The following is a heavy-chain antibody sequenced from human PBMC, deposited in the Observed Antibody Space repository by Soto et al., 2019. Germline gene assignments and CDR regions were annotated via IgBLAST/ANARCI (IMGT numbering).Heavy chain of an antibody. Sequence: QVQLVESGGGVVQPGRSLRLSCAASGFTFSSYGMHWVRQAPGKGLEWVAVISYDGSNKYYADSVKGRFTISRDNSKNTLYLQMNSLRAEDTAVYYCAKDLSMQQLVYYYYYCMDVWGQGTTGTVSS. CDR2: ISYDGSNK. D-gene: IGHD6-13*01. CDR3: AKDLSMQQLVYYYYYCMDV. V-gene: IGHV3-30*18. CDR1: GFTFSSYG. J-gene: IGHJ6*02.